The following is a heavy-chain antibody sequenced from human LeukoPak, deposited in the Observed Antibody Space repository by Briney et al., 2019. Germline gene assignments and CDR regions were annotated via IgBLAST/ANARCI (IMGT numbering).Heavy chain of an antibody. J-gene: IGHJ4*02. CDR3: ATAEIRVNSYGYHDY. D-gene: IGHD5-18*01. Sequence: GGSLRLSCAASGFTVSSVYMSWVRQAPGKGLEWVSLIYSGGSTYYADSVKGRFTISRDNSKNTLSFQMNSLRAEDTAIYYCATAEIRVNSYGYHDYWGQGTLVTVSS. CDR1: GFTVSSVY. V-gene: IGHV3-53*01. CDR2: IYSGGST.